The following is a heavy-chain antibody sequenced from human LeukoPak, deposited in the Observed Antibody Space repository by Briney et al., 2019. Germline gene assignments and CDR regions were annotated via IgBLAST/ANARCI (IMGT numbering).Heavy chain of an antibody. CDR3: AKEIIVSSWYVGFDY. V-gene: IGHV3-30*18. Sequence: GGSLRLSCAASGFTFSSYGMHWVRQAPGKGLEWVAVISYDGSNKYYADSVKGRFTISRDNSKNTLYLQMNSLRAEDTAVYYCAKEIIVSSWYVGFDYWGQGTLVTVSS. J-gene: IGHJ4*02. CDR2: ISYDGSNK. CDR1: GFTFSSYG. D-gene: IGHD6-13*01.